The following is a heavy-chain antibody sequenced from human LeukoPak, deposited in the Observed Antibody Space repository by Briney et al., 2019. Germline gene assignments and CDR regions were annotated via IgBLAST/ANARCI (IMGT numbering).Heavy chain of an antibody. D-gene: IGHD2-2*01. CDR2: FDPEDGKT. J-gene: IGHJ6*03. Sequence: ASVKVSCKVSGYTLAELSMHWVRQPPAKGLEWMGGFDPEDGKTIYAQKFQGRVTMTEDTSTDTAYMELSSLKSEDTAVYYCASTPPVLAAIGPTYYYMDVWGKGTTVTVSS. CDR3: ASTPPVLAAIGPTYYYMDV. CDR1: GYTLAELS. V-gene: IGHV1-24*01.